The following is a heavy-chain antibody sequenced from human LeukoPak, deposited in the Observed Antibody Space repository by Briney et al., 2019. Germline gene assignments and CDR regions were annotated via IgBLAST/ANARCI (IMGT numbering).Heavy chain of an antibody. D-gene: IGHD7-27*01. J-gene: IGHJ4*02. Sequence: SETLSLTCTVSGGSISSSSYYWGWIRQPPGKGLEWIGSIYYSGSTYYNPSLKSRVTISVDTSKNQFSLKLSSVTAADTAVYYCARGRGLGWGFRRDDYWGQGTLVTVSS. CDR3: ARGRGLGWGFRRDDY. V-gene: IGHV4-39*01. CDR1: GGSISSSSYY. CDR2: IYYSGST.